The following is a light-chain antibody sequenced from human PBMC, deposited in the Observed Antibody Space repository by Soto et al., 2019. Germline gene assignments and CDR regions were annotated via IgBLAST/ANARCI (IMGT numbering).Light chain of an antibody. J-gene: IGKJ5*01. V-gene: IGKV3-11*01. Sequence: EIVLTQSPASLSLSPGERATLSCRASQSVASHLAWYQQKPGQAPRLLIYDATKRASGIPARFSGNGFGTYFTLTISSLEPEDVAVYYCQQRSSLITFGLGTRLDIK. CDR1: QSVASH. CDR2: DAT. CDR3: QQRSSLIT.